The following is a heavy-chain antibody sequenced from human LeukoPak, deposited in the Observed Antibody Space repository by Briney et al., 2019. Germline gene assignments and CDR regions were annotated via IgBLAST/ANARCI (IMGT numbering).Heavy chain of an antibody. CDR3: ARDNWNYGTSMDV. CDR1: GASISSYY. D-gene: IGHD1-7*01. V-gene: IGHV4-59*01. J-gene: IGHJ6*02. CDR2: IYYSGST. Sequence: SETLSLTCTVSGASISSYYWSWIRQPPGKGLEWIGYIYYSGSTNYNPSLKSRVTISVETSKNQFSLKLSSVTAADTAVYYCARDNWNYGTSMDVWGQGTTVTVSS.